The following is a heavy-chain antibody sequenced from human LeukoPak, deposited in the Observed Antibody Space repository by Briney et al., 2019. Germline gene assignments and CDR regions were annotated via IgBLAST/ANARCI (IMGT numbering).Heavy chain of an antibody. Sequence: GGSLRLSCAASGFTFSSSAMTWVRQAPGKGLEWVANIKQDGSEKYYVDSVKGRFTISRDNAKNSLYLQMNSLRAEDTAVYYCARDKLWFGVWGQGTLVTVSS. CDR2: IKQDGSEK. CDR1: GFTFSSSA. J-gene: IGHJ4*02. D-gene: IGHD3-10*01. CDR3: ARDKLWFGV. V-gene: IGHV3-7*01.